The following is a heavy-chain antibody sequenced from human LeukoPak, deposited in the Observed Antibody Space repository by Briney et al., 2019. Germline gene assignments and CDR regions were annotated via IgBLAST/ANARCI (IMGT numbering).Heavy chain of an antibody. CDR3: ARHVGISF. D-gene: IGHD7-27*01. CDR2: IREDGTEK. CDR1: GFTFSGAW. Sequence: GGSLRLSCTASGFTFSGAWMTWVRQAPGKGLEWVANIREDGTEKNYVDSVKGRFTISRDNAKNSLFLQMSNLRDDDAAIYYCARHVGISFWGQGTPVTVSS. V-gene: IGHV3-7*01. J-gene: IGHJ4*02.